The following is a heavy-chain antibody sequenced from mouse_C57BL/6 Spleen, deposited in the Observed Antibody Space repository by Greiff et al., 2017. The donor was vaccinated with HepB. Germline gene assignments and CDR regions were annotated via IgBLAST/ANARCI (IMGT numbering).Heavy chain of an antibody. CDR1: GFTFSSYA. Sequence: DVHLVESGGGLVKPGGSLKLSCAASGFTFSSYAMSWVRQTPEKRLEWVATISDGGSYTYYPDNVKGRFTISRDNAKNNLYLQMSHLKSEDTAMYYCARDRGWDYWGQGTTLTVSS. CDR2: ISDGGSYT. CDR3: ARDRGWDY. D-gene: IGHD2-3*01. V-gene: IGHV5-4*01. J-gene: IGHJ2*01.